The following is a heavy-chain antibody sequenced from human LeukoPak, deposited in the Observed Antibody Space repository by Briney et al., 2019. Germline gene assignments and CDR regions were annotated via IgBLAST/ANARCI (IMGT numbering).Heavy chain of an antibody. V-gene: IGHV4-59*01. D-gene: IGHD6-19*01. CDR3: ARVSYSSGWYDDYFDY. J-gene: IGHJ4*02. CDR1: GGSISSYY. Sequence: SETLSLTCTVSGGSISSYYWSWIRQPPGKGLEWIGYIYYSGSTNYNPSLKSRVTISVDTSKNQFPLKLSSVTAADTAVYYCARVSYSSGWYDDYFDYWGQGTLVTVSS. CDR2: IYYSGST.